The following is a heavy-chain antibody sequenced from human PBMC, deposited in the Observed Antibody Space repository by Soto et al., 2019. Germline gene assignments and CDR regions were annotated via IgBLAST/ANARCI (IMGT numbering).Heavy chain of an antibody. V-gene: IGHV1-69*13. Sequence: SVKVSCKASGGTFSSYAISWVRQAPGQGLEWMGGIIPIFGTANYAQKFQGRVTITADESTSTAYMELSSLRSEDTAVYYCARAPYSSATKQDFDYWGQGTLVTVSS. D-gene: IGHD6-25*01. CDR1: GGTFSSYA. CDR3: ARAPYSSATKQDFDY. J-gene: IGHJ4*02. CDR2: IIPIFGTA.